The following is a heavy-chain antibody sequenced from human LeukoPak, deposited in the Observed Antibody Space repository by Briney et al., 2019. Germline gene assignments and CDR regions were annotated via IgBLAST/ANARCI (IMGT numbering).Heavy chain of an antibody. CDR2: ISGTGGRT. D-gene: IGHD3-22*01. V-gene: IGHV3-23*01. CDR3: ARDPRRYYDSSAFKGNWFDP. CDR1: GFTFSSQA. J-gene: IGHJ5*02. Sequence: GGSLRLSCAASGFTFSSQAMSWVRQAPGKGLECVSGISGTGGRTYYADSVKGRFTISRDNSKNTLYLQMNSLRAEDTAVYYCARDPRRYYDSSAFKGNWFDPWGQGTLVTVSS.